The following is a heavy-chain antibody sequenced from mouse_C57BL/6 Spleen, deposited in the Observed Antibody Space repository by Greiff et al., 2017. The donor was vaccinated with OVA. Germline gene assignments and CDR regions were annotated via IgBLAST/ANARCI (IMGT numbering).Heavy chain of an antibody. V-gene: IGHV5-16*01. CDR1: GFTFSDYY. J-gene: IGHJ2*01. CDR3: ARDSNYYFDY. CDR2: INYDGSST. D-gene: IGHD2-5*01. Sequence: DVKLVESEGGLVQPGSSMKLSCTASGFTFSDYYMAWVRQVPEKGLEWVANINYDGSSTYYLDSLKSRFIISRDNAKNILYLQMSSLKSEDTATCYCARDSNYYFDYWGQGTTLTVSS.